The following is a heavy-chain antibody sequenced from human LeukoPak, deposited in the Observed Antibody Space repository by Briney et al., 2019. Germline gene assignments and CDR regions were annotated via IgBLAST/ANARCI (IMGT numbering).Heavy chain of an antibody. CDR3: ARQRGYDSGGTGSFDS. V-gene: IGHV4-31*03. CDR1: GGSIGGAGSY. D-gene: IGHD6-19*01. J-gene: IGHJ4*02. CDR2: IYSTGST. Sequence: SETLSLTCSVSGGSIGGAGSYWTWIRQQPGKDLDWIGYIYSTGSTSFNPSLRSRVSMSVDTSENQFSLRLSSVTAADRGVYCCARQRGYDSGGTGSFDSWGQGILVTVSS.